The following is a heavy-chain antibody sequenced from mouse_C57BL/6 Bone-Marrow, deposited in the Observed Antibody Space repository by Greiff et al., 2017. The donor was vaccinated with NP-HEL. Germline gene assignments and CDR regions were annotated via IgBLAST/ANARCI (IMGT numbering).Heavy chain of an antibody. J-gene: IGHJ3*01. CDR3: ARIACGYERFAY. CDR2: IWWDDDK. V-gene: IGHV8-8*01. D-gene: IGHD2-2*01. Sequence: LQQSGPGILQPSQTLSLTCSFSGFSLSTFGMGVGWIRQPSGKGLEWLAHIWWDDDKYYNPALKSRLTISKDTSKNQVFLKSANVDTADTATYYCARIACGYERFAYWGQGTLVTVSA. CDR1: GFSLSTFGMG.